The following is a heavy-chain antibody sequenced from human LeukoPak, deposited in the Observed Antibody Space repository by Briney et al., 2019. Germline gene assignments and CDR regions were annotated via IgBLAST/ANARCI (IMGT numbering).Heavy chain of an antibody. Sequence: SETLSLTCTVSSGSISSYYWSWIRQPPGKGLEWIGYIYYSGSTNYNPSLKSRVTISVDTSKNQFSLKLSSVTAADTAVYYCARGSLSTVLDYYYYMDVWGKGTTVTVSS. CDR3: ARGSLSTVLDYYYYMDV. V-gene: IGHV4-59*01. D-gene: IGHD3-10*01. CDR2: IYYSGST. CDR1: SGSISSYY. J-gene: IGHJ6*03.